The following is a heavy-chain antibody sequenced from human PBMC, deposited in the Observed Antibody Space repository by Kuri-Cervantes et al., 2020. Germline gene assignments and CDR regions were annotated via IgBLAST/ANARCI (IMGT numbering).Heavy chain of an antibody. CDR3: ARAIYSYYLGPSGPFDY. V-gene: IGHV3-30-3*01. Sequence: GGSLRLSCAASGFTFSSYAMHWVRQAPGKGLEWVAVISYDGSNKYCADSVKGRFTISRDNSKNTLYLQMNSLRAEDTAVYYCARAIYSYYLGPSGPFDYWGQGTLVTVSS. J-gene: IGHJ4*02. D-gene: IGHD5-18*01. CDR2: ISYDGSNK. CDR1: GFTFSSYA.